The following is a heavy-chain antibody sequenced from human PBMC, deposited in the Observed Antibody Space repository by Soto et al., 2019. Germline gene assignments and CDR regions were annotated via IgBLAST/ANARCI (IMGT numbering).Heavy chain of an antibody. CDR1: GYTFTGYY. CDR2: INPNSGGT. Sequence: ASVKVSCKASGYTFTGYYMHWVRQAPGQGLEWMGWINPNSGGTNYAQKFQGWVTMTRDTSISTAYMKLSSVTAADTAVYYCARSLRQHAFDIWGQGTMVTVSS. D-gene: IGHD3-3*01. J-gene: IGHJ3*02. CDR3: ARSLRQHAFDI. V-gene: IGHV1-2*04.